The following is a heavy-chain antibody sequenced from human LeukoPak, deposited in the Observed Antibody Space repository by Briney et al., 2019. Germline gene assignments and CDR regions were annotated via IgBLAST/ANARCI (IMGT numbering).Heavy chain of an antibody. CDR2: IIPIFGTA. V-gene: IGHV1-69*13. Sequence: SVTVSCTASGGTFSSYAISWVRQAPGQGLEWMGGIIPIFGTANYAQKFQGRVTITADESTSTAYMELSSLRSEDTAVYYYARVPEDNWNYGPLYYWGQGTLVTVSS. CDR3: ARVPEDNWNYGPLYY. CDR1: GGTFSSYA. J-gene: IGHJ4*02. D-gene: IGHD1-7*01.